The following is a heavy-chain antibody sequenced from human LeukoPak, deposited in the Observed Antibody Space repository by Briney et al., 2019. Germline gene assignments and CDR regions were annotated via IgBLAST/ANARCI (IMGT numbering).Heavy chain of an antibody. V-gene: IGHV3-23*01. J-gene: IGHJ4*02. Sequence: TGGSLRLSCAASGFTFSSYAMSWVRQAPGKGLEWVSAISGSGGSTYYADSVKGRFTISRDNSKNTLYLQMNSLRAEDTAVYYCAKSGNRWVPAATLDYWGQGTLVTVSS. CDR1: GFTFSSYA. D-gene: IGHD2-2*01. CDR2: ISGSGGST. CDR3: AKSGNRWVPAATLDY.